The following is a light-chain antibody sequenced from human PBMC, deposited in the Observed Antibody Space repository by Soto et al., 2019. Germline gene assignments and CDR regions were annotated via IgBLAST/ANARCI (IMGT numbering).Light chain of an antibody. CDR3: HQPSNWPPT. Sequence: EVVLTQSPATLSLSPGERATLSCRASQSVTKYLAWYQQKPGQALRLVMYDVSKRATGIPARFSGSGSGTDFPPTNGRPEPEDFAVYYFHQPSNWPPTFGGGTKLEIK. CDR1: QSVTKY. CDR2: DVS. J-gene: IGKJ4*01. V-gene: IGKV3-11*01.